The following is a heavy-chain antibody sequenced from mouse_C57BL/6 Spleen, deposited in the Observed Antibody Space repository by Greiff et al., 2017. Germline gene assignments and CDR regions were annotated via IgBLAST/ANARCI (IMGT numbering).Heavy chain of an antibody. CDR1: GFTFSDYY. Sequence: EVKLVESGGGLVQPGGSLKLSCAASGFTFSDYYMYWVRQTPEKRLEWVAYISNGGGSTYSPDTVKGRFTISRDNAKNTLYLQMSRLKSEDTAMYYCARHHPYYRTHYYAMDYWGQGTSVTVSS. J-gene: IGHJ4*01. D-gene: IGHD2-10*01. CDR2: ISNGGGST. V-gene: IGHV5-12*01. CDR3: ARHHPYYRTHYYAMDY.